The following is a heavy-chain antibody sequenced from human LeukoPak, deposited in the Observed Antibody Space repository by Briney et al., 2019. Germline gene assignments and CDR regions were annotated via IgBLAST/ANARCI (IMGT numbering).Heavy chain of an antibody. V-gene: IGHV3-9*01. Sequence: PGGSLRLSRAPSGFTFSIHAMQWARHPPGRGLEWVSDIRWNSGTIGYADSVKGRFTISRDNAKNSLYLQMNSLRAEDTALYYCAKDKVFGGELDYWGQGALVTVSS. CDR1: GFTFSIHA. D-gene: IGHD3-10*01. CDR3: AKDKVFGGELDY. CDR2: IRWNSGTI. J-gene: IGHJ4*02.